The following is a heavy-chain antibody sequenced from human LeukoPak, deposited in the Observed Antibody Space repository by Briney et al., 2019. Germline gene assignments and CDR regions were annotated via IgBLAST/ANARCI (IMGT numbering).Heavy chain of an antibody. J-gene: IGHJ4*02. CDR3: SRGIHRMDYDSSGYYHY. V-gene: IGHV3-30*04. Sequence: GRSLRLSCAAAGFTFSKFAMHWVRQAPGKGLEWVAVVSYDGSYKYYADSMKGRFTISRDNSKNTLYLQMNSLRAEDTAVFYCSRGIHRMDYDSSGYYHYWGQGTLVTVSS. CDR1: GFTFSKFA. D-gene: IGHD3-22*01. CDR2: VSYDGSYK.